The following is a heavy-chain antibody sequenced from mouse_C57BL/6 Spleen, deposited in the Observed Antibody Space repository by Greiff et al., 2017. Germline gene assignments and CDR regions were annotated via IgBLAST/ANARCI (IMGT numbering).Heavy chain of an antibody. CDR3: ARSYYSNYPYAMDY. CDR1: GYTFTDYY. CDR2: INPNNGGT. Sequence: EVQLQQSGPELVKPGASVKISCKASGYTFTDYYMNWVKQSHGKSLEWIGDINPNNGGTSYNQKFKGKATLTVDKYSSTAYMARRSLTSEDSAVYYCARSYYSNYPYAMDYWGQGTSVTVSS. D-gene: IGHD2-5*01. J-gene: IGHJ4*01. V-gene: IGHV1-26*01.